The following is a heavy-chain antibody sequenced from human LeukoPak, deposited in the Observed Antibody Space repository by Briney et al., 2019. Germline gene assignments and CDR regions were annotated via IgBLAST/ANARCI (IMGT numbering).Heavy chain of an antibody. D-gene: IGHD3-10*01. CDR3: AKDDSSRPARGVMSDY. Sequence: PGGSLRLSCAASGFTFSSYAMSWVRQAPGKGLEWVSAISGSGGSTYYADSVKGRFTISRDNSKNTLYLQMNSLRAEDTAVYYCAKDDSSRPARGVMSDYWGQGTLVTVSS. CDR1: GFTFSSYA. CDR2: ISGSGGST. J-gene: IGHJ4*02. V-gene: IGHV3-23*01.